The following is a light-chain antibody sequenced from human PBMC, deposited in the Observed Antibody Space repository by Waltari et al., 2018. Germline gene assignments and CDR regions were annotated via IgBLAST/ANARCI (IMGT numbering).Light chain of an antibody. J-gene: IGKJ5*01. CDR3: QQYNDWPLP. CDR2: GAS. CDR1: QSVSRN. V-gene: IGKV3-15*01. Sequence: EIVMTQSPATLSVSPGERATLSCRASQSVSRNVAWYQQKPGQAPRLLIYGASTRATGITARFSGSGSGTEFTLTISSLQSEDFAVYYCQQYNDWPLPFGQGTRLDIK.